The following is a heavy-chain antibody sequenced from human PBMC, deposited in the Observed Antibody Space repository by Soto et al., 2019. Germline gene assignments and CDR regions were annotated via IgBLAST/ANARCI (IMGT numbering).Heavy chain of an antibody. J-gene: IGHJ5*02. CDR3: ATRITVFGLLIPPFDP. V-gene: IGHV4-4*07. CDR2: VYSSGTT. Sequence: SETLSLTCSVSGGSINSYWWSWIRQPAGRGLEWIGRVYSSGTTDYNPSLNSRATLSVETSKNQFSLKLSSVTAADTAVYYCATRITVFGLLIPPFDPWGQGTQVTVSS. D-gene: IGHD3-3*01. CDR1: GGSINSYW.